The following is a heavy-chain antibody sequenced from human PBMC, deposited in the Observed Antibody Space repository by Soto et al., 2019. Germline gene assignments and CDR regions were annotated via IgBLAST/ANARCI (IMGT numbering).Heavy chain of an antibody. D-gene: IGHD2-2*01. J-gene: IGHJ4*02. CDR2: ITGSGGDT. CDR3: AKLGSSSWSPHYYFDY. Sequence: GGSLRLSCAASGFTFNNYAMGWVRQATGQGLEWFSAITGSGGDTYSADSVKGRFIISRDNSKNTLYLQVNSLRAEDTAIYYCAKLGSSSWSPHYYFDYWGQGTLVTVSS. V-gene: IGHV3-23*01. CDR1: GFTFNNYA.